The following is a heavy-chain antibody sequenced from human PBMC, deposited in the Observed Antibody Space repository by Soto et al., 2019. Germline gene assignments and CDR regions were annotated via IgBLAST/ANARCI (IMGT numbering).Heavy chain of an antibody. J-gene: IGHJ4*02. CDR2: ISYGGST. Sequence: QVQLQESGPGLVKPSQTLSLTCTVSGGSINSGGYCWSWIRQHPGKGLDWIGCISYGGSTSYNPTLKSRVTISVDTSKNQFSLKLTSVTAADTAVYYCSRGILVWGQGALITVSS. CDR1: GGSINSGGYC. V-gene: IGHV4-31*03. CDR3: SRGILV. D-gene: IGHD5-18*01.